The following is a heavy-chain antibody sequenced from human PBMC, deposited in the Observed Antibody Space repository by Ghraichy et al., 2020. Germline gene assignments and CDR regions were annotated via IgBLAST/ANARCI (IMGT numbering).Heavy chain of an antibody. CDR2: ISYDGSNK. V-gene: IGHV3-30*04. Sequence: GESLNISCAASGFTFSSYVMHWVRQAPGKGLEWVAVISYDGSNKYYADSVKGRFTISRDNSKNTLYLQMNSLRAEDTAVYYCARDGGELRYYYYYYMDVWGKGTTVTVSS. CDR3: ARDGGELRYYYYYYMDV. CDR1: GFTFSSYV. D-gene: IGHD1-26*01. J-gene: IGHJ6*03.